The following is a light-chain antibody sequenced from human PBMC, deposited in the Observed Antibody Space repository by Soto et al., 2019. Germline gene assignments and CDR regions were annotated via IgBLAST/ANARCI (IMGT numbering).Light chain of an antibody. CDR3: QQYNNWPPLT. CDR2: GAS. V-gene: IGKV3-15*01. CDR1: QSVSSN. J-gene: IGKJ3*01. Sequence: EIVLTQSPATLSLSPGERATLSCRASQSVSSNLAWYQQKPGQAPRLLIYGASTRATGIPARFSGSGSGTEFTLTISSLQSEDFAVYYCQQYNNWPPLTFGPGTKVD.